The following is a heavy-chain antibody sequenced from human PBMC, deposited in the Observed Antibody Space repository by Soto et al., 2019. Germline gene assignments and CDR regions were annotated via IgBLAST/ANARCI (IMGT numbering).Heavy chain of an antibody. J-gene: IGHJ4*02. Sequence: SETLSLTCTVSGGSIIGYYCTWIRHPAGKGLEWIGRIYSSGISNYNPSLRSRVTMSVDTSRNQLSLRLTSVTAADTAVYFCARLYDSSGYYELEYWGQGALVTVSS. D-gene: IGHD3-22*01. CDR1: GGSIIGYY. CDR3: ARLYDSSGYYELEY. V-gene: IGHV4-4*07. CDR2: IYSSGIS.